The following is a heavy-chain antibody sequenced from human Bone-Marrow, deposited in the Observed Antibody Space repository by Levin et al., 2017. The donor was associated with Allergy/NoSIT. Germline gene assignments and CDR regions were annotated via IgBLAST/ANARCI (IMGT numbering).Heavy chain of an antibody. Sequence: SPTLSLTCAISGDSVSNQRAAWNWIRQSPSRGLEWLGRTYYRSKWYNEYAESVKSRATINPDTSKSQISLQLESVTPEDTAVYYCARGTTMIRGSYYFDFWGPGTLVTVSS. CDR2: TYYRSKWYN. V-gene: IGHV6-1*01. CDR1: GDSVSNQRAA. CDR3: ARGTTMIRGSYYFDF. D-gene: IGHD3-10*01. J-gene: IGHJ4*02.